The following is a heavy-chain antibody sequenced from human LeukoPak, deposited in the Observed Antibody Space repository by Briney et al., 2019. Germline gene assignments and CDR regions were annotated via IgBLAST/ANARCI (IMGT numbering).Heavy chain of an antibody. J-gene: IGHJ4*02. CDR2: IYPGDSDT. CDR1: GYSFTSYW. D-gene: IGHD4-17*01. V-gene: IGHV5-51*01. CDR3: ARIGTTVTTHDIDY. Sequence: GESLKISCKASGYSFTSYWIGWVRQMPGKGLEWMGIIYPGDSDTRYSPSLQGQVTISADKSISTAYLQWSSLKASDTAMYHCARIGTTVTTHDIDYWGQGTLVTVSS.